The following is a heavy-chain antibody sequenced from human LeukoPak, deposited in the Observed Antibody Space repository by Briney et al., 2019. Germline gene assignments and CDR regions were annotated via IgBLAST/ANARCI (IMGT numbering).Heavy chain of an antibody. J-gene: IGHJ4*02. V-gene: IGHV3-11*03. CDR1: GFTFSDYY. CDR2: ISSSSSYT. Sequence: GGSLRLSCAASGFTFSDYYMSWIRQAPGRGLEWVSYISSSSSYTNYADSVKGRFTISRDNAKNSLYLQMNSLRAEDTAVYYCARNVLLWFGELSHFDYWGQGTLVTVSS. CDR3: ARNVLLWFGELSHFDY. D-gene: IGHD3-10*01.